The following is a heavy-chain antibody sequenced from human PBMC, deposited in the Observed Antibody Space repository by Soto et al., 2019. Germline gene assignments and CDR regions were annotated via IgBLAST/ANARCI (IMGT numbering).Heavy chain of an antibody. CDR1: GFTFSSYA. CDR3: AKDQVSGYSGGRTMDV. V-gene: IGHV3-23*01. Sequence: EVQLLESGGGLVLPGGSLRLSCVASGFTFSSYAMSWVRQAPGKGLEWVSGMGGSGGSRDHADSVKGRFTISRDNSRNTLYLQMESRRIEDTAVYYCAKDQVSGYSGGRTMDVWGQGTTVTVSS. CDR2: MGGSGGSR. D-gene: IGHD6-25*01. J-gene: IGHJ6*02.